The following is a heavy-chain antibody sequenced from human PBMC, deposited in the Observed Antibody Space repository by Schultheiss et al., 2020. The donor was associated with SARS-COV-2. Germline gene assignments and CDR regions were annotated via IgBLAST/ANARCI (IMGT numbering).Heavy chain of an antibody. D-gene: IGHD6-19*01. CDR3: ARRAGYSSGWLSTDYNGLDV. Sequence: SQTLSLTCAVSGYSISSGYYWGWIRQPPGKGLEWIGSIYHSGSTYYNPSLKSRVTISVDTSKNQFSLKLSSVTAADTAVYYCARRAGYSSGWLSTDYNGLDVWGQGTTVTVSS. J-gene: IGHJ6*02. V-gene: IGHV4-38-2*01. CDR1: GYSISSGYY. CDR2: IYHSGST.